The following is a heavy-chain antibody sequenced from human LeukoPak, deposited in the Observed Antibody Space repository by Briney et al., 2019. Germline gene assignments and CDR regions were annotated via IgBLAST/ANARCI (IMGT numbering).Heavy chain of an antibody. CDR3: ARDFQPRYCSSSSCSPA. CDR2: IRPDGSQK. V-gene: IGHV3-7*03. D-gene: IGHD2-2*01. CDR1: GFTFRNYW. Sequence: PGGSLRLSCAASGFTFRNYWMSWVRQAPGEGLEWVANIRPDGSQKYYVDSARGRFTISRDNAKSSLYLKMSSLRPEDTATYYCARDFQPRYCSSSSCSPAWGQGTTVTVSS. J-gene: IGHJ6*02.